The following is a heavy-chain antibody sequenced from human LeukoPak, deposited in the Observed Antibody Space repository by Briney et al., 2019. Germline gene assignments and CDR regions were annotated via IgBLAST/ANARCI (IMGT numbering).Heavy chain of an antibody. V-gene: IGHV4-34*01. J-gene: IGHJ4*02. CDR3: ATYYVGIGGRGH. CDR1: GGSFSGYY. D-gene: IGHD2-15*01. Sequence: SETLSLTCAVYGGSFSGYYRSWIRQPPGKGLEWIGEINHSGSTNYNPSLKSRVTISVDTSKNQFSLKLSSVTAADTAVYYCATYYVGIGGRGHWGPGTLVTVSS. CDR2: INHSGST.